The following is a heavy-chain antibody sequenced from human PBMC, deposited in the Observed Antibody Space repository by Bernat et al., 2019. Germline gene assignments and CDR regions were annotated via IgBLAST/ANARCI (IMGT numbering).Heavy chain of an antibody. CDR3: ASHMIVVVYFDY. D-gene: IGHD3-22*01. V-gene: IGHV4-39*01. Sequence: QLQLQESGPGLVKPSETLSLTCTVSGGSISSSSYYWGWIRQPPGKGLEWIGSIYYSGSTYYNPSLKSRVTISVDTSKNQFSLKLSSVTAADTAVYYCASHMIVVVYFDYWGQGTLVPVSS. J-gene: IGHJ4*02. CDR2: IYYSGST. CDR1: GGSISSSSYY.